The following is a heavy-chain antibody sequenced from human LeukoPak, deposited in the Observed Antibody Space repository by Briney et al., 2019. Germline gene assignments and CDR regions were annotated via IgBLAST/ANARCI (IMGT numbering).Heavy chain of an antibody. CDR1: GFTVSSNY. Sequence: RGSLRLSCAASGFTVSSNYMSWVRQAPGKGLEWVSVIYSGGSTYYADSVKGRFTISRHNSKNTLYLQMNSLRAEDTAVYYCARGNHRDAFDIWGQGTMVTVSS. CDR3: ARGNHRDAFDI. J-gene: IGHJ3*02. CDR2: IYSGGST. V-gene: IGHV3-53*04.